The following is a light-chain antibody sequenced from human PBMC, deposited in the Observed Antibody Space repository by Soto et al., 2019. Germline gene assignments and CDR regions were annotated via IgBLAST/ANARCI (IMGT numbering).Light chain of an antibody. Sequence: QSVLTQSPSASGTPGQRVTISCSGSSSNIGSNPVNWYQQLPGTAPKLLIYSNNQRPSGVPDRFSGSKSGTSASLAISGLQSEHEADYYCAAWDDSLNGWVFGGGTKLTVL. CDR1: SSNIGSNP. J-gene: IGLJ3*02. CDR3: AAWDDSLNGWV. V-gene: IGLV1-44*01. CDR2: SNN.